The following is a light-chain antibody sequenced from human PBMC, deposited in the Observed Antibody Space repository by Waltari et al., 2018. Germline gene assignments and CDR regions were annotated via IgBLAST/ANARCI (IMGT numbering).Light chain of an antibody. V-gene: IGKV1-39*01. J-gene: IGKJ3*01. Sequence: DIQMTQSPSSLSASVGDRVTLPCRESQSTSSYLNWYQQKPGNAPKLLIYAGSSLQSGVPSRFSGSGSGTDFTLTISSLQPEDFGTYYCQQSYSTPRFTFGPGTKVEIK. CDR2: AGS. CDR3: QQSYSTPRFT. CDR1: QSTSSY.